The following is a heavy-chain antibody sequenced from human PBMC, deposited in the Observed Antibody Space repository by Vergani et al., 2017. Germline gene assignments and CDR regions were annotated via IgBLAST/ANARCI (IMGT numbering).Heavy chain of an antibody. D-gene: IGHD3-10*01. CDR3: TTAWGLYYLHGEYFQY. CDR2: ISSGGGDI. V-gene: IGHV3-23*01. Sequence: EVQLLESGGGLVQPGGSRRLSCAGAGFTFDTYTMAYVRQAPGKGVEWVATISSGGGDIFYADSVKGRFTISRDNSKNTLFLQMNSLKDEDTALYYCTTAWGLYYLHGEYFQYWGRGTLVSVSS. J-gene: IGHJ1*01. CDR1: GFTFDTYT.